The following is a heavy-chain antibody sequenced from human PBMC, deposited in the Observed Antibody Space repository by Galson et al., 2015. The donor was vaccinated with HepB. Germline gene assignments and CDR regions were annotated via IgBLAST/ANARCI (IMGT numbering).Heavy chain of an antibody. CDR2: IRSSSSYI. CDR1: GFTFSDYN. V-gene: IGHV3-21*04. Sequence: SLRLSCAASGFTFSDYNMNWVRQAPGKGLEWVSSIRSSSSYIYYADSVKGRFTISRDNAKNSLYLQMNSLRAEDTAVYYCAKAGGVVTQGYWGQGTLVTVSS. D-gene: IGHD4-23*01. J-gene: IGHJ4*02. CDR3: AKAGGVVTQGY.